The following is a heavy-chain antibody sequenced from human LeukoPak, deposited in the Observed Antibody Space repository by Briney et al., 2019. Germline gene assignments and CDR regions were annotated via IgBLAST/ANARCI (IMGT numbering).Heavy chain of an antibody. D-gene: IGHD5-18*01. CDR1: GGSISCGGYS. CDR2: IYHSAST. J-gene: IGHJ4*02. V-gene: IGHV4-30-2*01. Sequence: KPSEILSLNFAVSGGSISCGGYSWSRIRLPPGMRPEWIGYIYHSASTYHNPSLKSRVNISVDRSKNQFSLKLSSVTAADTAVYYCASFRGYSYGYGYWGQGTLVTVSS. CDR3: ASFRGYSYGYGY.